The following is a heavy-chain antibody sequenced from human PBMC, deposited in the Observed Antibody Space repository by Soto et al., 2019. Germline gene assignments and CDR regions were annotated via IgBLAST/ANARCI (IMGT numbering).Heavy chain of an antibody. CDR3: ARGVEYRSSSYYYGMDV. J-gene: IGHJ6*02. V-gene: IGHV3-74*01. CDR1: GFTFSSYC. Sequence: VGSLRLSCAASGFTFSSYCMHWVRQAPGKGLVWVSRINSDGSSTSYADSVKGRFTISRDNAKNTLYLQMNSLRAEDTAVYYCARGVEYRSSSYYYGMDVRGQGTTVTLSS. CDR2: INSDGSST. D-gene: IGHD6-13*01.